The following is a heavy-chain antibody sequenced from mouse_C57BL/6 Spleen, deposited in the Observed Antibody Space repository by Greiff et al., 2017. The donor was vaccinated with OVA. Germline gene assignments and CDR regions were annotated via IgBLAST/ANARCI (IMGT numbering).Heavy chain of an antibody. J-gene: IGHJ3*01. V-gene: IGHV1-64*01. Sequence: QVQLQQPGAELVKPGASVKLSCKASGYTFTSYWMHWVKQRPGQGLEWIGMINPNSGSTNYNEKFKSKATLTVDKSSSTAYMQLSSLTSEDSAVYYCASGEPYYSNPAYWGQGTLVTVSA. D-gene: IGHD2-5*01. CDR3: ASGEPYYSNPAY. CDR1: GYTFTSYW. CDR2: INPNSGST.